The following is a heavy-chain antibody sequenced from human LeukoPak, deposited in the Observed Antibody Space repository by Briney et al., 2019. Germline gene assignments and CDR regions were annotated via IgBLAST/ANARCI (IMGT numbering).Heavy chain of an antibody. V-gene: IGHV3-21*01. J-gene: IGHJ4*02. Sequence: KSGGSLRLSCATSGFTFSNYEMNWVRQAPGKGLEWVSSISSSSSYIYYADSVKGRFTISRDNAKNSLYLQMNSLRAEDTAVYYCALHGTWILGIDYWGQGTLVTVSS. CDR1: GFTFSNYE. CDR3: ALHGTWILGIDY. CDR2: ISSSSSYI. D-gene: IGHD5-18*01.